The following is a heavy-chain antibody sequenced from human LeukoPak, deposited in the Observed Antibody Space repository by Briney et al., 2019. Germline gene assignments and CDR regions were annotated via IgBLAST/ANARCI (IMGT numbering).Heavy chain of an antibody. CDR3: ARLRWRSGAFDI. Sequence: PSETLSLTCTVSGYSISSGYYWGWIRQPPGKGLEWIGSIYHSGSTYYNPSLKSRVTISVDTSKNQFSLKLSSVTAADTAVYYCARLRWRSGAFDIWGQGTMVTVSS. J-gene: IGHJ3*02. V-gene: IGHV4-38-2*02. CDR1: GYSISSGYY. CDR2: IYHSGST. D-gene: IGHD5-24*01.